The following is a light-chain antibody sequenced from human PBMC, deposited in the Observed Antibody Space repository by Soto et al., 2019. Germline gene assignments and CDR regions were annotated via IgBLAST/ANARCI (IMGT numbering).Light chain of an antibody. CDR1: QSVRSTY. J-gene: IGKJ2*01. CDR2: RAS. Sequence: EIVLTQSPGTLSLSPGERATLSCRASQSVRSTYLAWYQQKPGQAPRLLIYRASTRATGIPDRFSGSGSGTDFTLTISRLEPEDFAVYYCQQYDRSLYTFGQGTKLEIK. CDR3: QQYDRSLYT. V-gene: IGKV3-20*01.